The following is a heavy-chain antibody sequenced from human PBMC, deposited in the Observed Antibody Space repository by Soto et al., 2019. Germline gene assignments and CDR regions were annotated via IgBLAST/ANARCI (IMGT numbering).Heavy chain of an antibody. D-gene: IGHD6-6*01. CDR3: ARVRSSSSNDY. CDR1: GGSFSGYY. V-gene: IGHV4-34*01. CDR2: INHSGST. Sequence: SETLYLTCAVYGGSFSGYYWSWIRQPPGKGMEWIGEINHSGSTNYNPSLKSRVTISVDTSKNQFSLKLSSVTAADTAAYYCARVRSSSSNDYWGQGTLVTVSS. J-gene: IGHJ4*02.